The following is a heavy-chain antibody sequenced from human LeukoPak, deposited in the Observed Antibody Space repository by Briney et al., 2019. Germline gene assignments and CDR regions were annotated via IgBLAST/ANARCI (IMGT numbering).Heavy chain of an antibody. J-gene: IGHJ4*02. Sequence: GGSLRLSCAASGFTFSGFDMHWVRQTPGRGLEWVAFIRYDGSKKYYADSVKGRFTISRDNSKNTLYLQMNSLRPEDTAIYYCAISIPTIAVAVSTRQWGQGTLVTVSS. V-gene: IGHV3-30*02. D-gene: IGHD6-19*01. CDR3: AISIPTIAVAVSTRQ. CDR2: IRYDGSKK. CDR1: GFTFSGFD.